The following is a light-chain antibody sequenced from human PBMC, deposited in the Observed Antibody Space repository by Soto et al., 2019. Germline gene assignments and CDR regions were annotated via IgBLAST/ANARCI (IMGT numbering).Light chain of an antibody. Sequence: QSALTQPASVSGSPGQSITISCVGTSGDIGDYNYVSWYQQHPGKVPKVIIYDVRNRPSGVSNRFSGSKSVNTASLTISGLQAEDEADYYCSSYTTISTYVFGTGTKVTVL. V-gene: IGLV2-14*01. CDR2: DVR. J-gene: IGLJ1*01. CDR1: SGDIGDYNY. CDR3: SSYTTISTYV.